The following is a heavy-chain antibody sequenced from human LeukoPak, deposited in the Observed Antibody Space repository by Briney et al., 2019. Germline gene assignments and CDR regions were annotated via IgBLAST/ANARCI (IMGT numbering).Heavy chain of an antibody. CDR2: ISAYNGNT. J-gene: IGHJ4*02. V-gene: IGHV1-18*01. CDR3: ARGYGDYFDY. D-gene: IGHD4-17*01. Sequence: ASVNVSCKASGYTFTRYGISWVRQAPGQGLEWMGWISAYNGNTNYAQKLQGRVTMTTDTSTSTAYMELSSLRSEDTVVYYCARGYGDYFDYWGQGTLVTVSS. CDR1: GYTFTRYG.